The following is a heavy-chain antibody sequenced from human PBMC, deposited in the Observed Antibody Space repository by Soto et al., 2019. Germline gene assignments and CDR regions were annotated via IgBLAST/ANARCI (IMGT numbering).Heavy chain of an antibody. Sequence: GGSLRLSCAASGFTFSSYGMHWVRQAPGKGLEWVAVIWYDGSNKYYADSVKGRFTISRDNSKNTLYLQMNSLRAEDTAVYYCARSDSSGWYNFDYWGQGTLVTVSS. CDR2: IWYDGSNK. D-gene: IGHD6-19*01. J-gene: IGHJ4*02. CDR3: ARSDSSGWYNFDY. V-gene: IGHV3-33*01. CDR1: GFTFSSYG.